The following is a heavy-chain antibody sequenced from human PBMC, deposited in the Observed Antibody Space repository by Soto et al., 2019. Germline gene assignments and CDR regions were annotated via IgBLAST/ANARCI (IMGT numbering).Heavy chain of an antibody. Sequence: QVHLVQSGAEMKKPGSSVKVSCKAPGGTFSNHAINWVRQAPGQGLEWMGRIIPIVTTTNYAQKFQGRVSMTDDESTTTADIELSSLKHDDTAVYYCAREVAADGTFREDVFDIWGQGTLVTVCS. CDR2: IIPIVTTT. J-gene: IGHJ3*02. CDR1: GGTFSNHA. V-gene: IGHV1-69*11. CDR3: AREVAADGTFREDVFDI. D-gene: IGHD6-13*01.